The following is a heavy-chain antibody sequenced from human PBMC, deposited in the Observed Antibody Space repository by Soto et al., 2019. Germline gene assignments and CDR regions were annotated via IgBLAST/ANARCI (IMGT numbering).Heavy chain of an antibody. Sequence: GGSLRLSCAASGFTFSNYWMHWVRQAPGGGLVWVSRMNSDGSTTNYADSVKGRFTISRDNARNTLYLQMNSLRAEDTAWYYCASAGYYRFDYWGRGTPVTVSS. CDR3: ASAGYYRFDY. CDR1: GFTFSNYW. CDR2: MNSDGSTT. D-gene: IGHD3-9*01. J-gene: IGHJ4*02. V-gene: IGHV3-74*01.